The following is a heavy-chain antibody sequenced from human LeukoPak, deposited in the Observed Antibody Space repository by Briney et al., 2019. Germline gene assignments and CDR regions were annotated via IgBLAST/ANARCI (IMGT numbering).Heavy chain of an antibody. CDR2: INPNSGGT. Sequence: GASVKVSCKASGYTFTGYYMHWVRQAPGKGLEWMGWINPNSGGTNYAQKFQGRVTMTRDTSISTAYMELSRLRSDDTAVYYCARPKYGGNSLRIDYWGQGTLVTVSS. CDR1: GYTFTGYY. J-gene: IGHJ4*02. D-gene: IGHD4-23*01. V-gene: IGHV1-2*02. CDR3: ARPKYGGNSLRIDY.